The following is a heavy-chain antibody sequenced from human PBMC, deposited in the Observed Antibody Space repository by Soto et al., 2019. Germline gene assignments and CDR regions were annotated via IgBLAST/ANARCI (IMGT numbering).Heavy chain of an antibody. CDR2: ISGSGSTT. J-gene: IGHJ4*02. V-gene: IGHV3-11*01. CDR1: GFTFSDYY. Sequence: GGSLILSCAASGFTFSDYYMSWIRQAPWKGLEWLAYISGSGSTTYYTDSVKGRFAISRDNARTSLYLQINSLRVEDSAVYYCARSSLTYFEFLGQRTLVTVCS. CDR3: ARSSLTYFEF.